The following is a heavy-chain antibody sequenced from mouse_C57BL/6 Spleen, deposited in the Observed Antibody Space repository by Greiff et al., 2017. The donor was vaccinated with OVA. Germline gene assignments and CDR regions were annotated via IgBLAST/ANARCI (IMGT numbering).Heavy chain of an antibody. CDR2: INPRNGGT. V-gene: IGHV1-53*01. J-gene: IGHJ4*01. Sequence: QVQLQQPGTELVKPGASVKLSCKASGYTFTSSWMHWVKQRPGQGLEWIGNINPRNGGTNYNEKFKSKATLTVDKSSSTAYMQLSSLTSEDSAVYYCASPITTVVEDYAMDYWGQGTSVTVSS. CDR3: ASPITTVVEDYAMDY. CDR1: GYTFTSSW. D-gene: IGHD1-1*01.